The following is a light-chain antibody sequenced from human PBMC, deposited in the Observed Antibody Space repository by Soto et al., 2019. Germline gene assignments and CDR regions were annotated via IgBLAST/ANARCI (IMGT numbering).Light chain of an antibody. Sequence: QSALTQPPSASGSPGQSVTISCTGTSSDVGAYNYVSWYQQYPGKAPKLMFYEVSKRPSGVPDRFSGSTSGKTASLTVTGLQSEDEADYYCTSYAGSDIWVFGGGTKVTVL. V-gene: IGLV2-8*01. CDR1: SSDVGAYNY. CDR3: TSYAGSDIWV. CDR2: EVS. J-gene: IGLJ3*02.